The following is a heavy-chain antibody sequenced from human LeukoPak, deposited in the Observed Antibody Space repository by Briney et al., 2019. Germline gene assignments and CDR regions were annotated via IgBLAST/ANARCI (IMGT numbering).Heavy chain of an antibody. J-gene: IGHJ4*02. CDR3: ARHDYVWGSYRYPDY. V-gene: IGHV4-59*08. Sequence: PSETLSLTCSVSGGSITSFYWTWIRQSPGKGLEWTGYIFYGGDTRYNPSLKSRVAVSVDTSKNQFSLKLSSVTAADTAVYYCARHDYVWGSYRYPDYWGQGTLVTVSS. CDR1: GGSITSFY. D-gene: IGHD3-16*02. CDR2: IFYGGDT.